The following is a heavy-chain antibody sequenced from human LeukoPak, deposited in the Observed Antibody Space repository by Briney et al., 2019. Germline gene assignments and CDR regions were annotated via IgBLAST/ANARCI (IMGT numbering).Heavy chain of an antibody. J-gene: IGHJ4*02. CDR1: GGSISSSSYY. Sequence: PSETLSFTCTVSGGSISSSSYYWGWIRQPPGKGLEWIGSIYYSGSTYYNPSLKSRVTISVDTSKNQFSLKLSSVTAADTAVYYCASHIDYCDSSGYWDWGQGTLVTVSS. V-gene: IGHV4-39*01. D-gene: IGHD3-22*01. CDR2: IYYSGST. CDR3: ASHIDYCDSSGYWD.